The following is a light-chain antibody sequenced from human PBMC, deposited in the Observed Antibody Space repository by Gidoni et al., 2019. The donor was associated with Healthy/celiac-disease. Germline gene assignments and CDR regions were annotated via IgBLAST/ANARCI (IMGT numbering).Light chain of an antibody. J-gene: IGKJ5*01. CDR3: QQYYSTPIT. V-gene: IGKV4-1*01. Sequence: DIVMTQSPDSLAVSLGERATINCKSSQSVLYSSNNKNYLASYQQKPGLPPKLLIYWASTRESGVPDRFRGSGSGPDFTLTISSLQAEDVAVYYCQQYYSTPITFGQGTRLGIQ. CDR1: QSVLYSSNNKNY. CDR2: WAS.